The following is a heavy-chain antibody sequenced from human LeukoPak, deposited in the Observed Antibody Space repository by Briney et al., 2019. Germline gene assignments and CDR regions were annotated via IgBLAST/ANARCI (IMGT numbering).Heavy chain of an antibody. V-gene: IGHV4-31*02. CDR3: ARCLIHDGNQVSAFDI. J-gene: IGHJ3*02. CDR2: IYYSGST. Sequence: SETLSLTFTDSVGSICSRSYYWGWVRQPPGRGLEWIGYIYYSGSTYYNPSLKSRVTISVDTSKNQFSLKLSSVTAADPAVYYCARCLIHDGNQVSAFDIWGQGTMVTVSS. D-gene: IGHD5-24*01. CDR1: VGSICSRSYY.